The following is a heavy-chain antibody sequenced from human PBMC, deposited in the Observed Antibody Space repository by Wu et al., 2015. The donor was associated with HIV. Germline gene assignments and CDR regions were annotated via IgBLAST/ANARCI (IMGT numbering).Heavy chain of an antibody. D-gene: IGHD1-26*01. Sequence: QVQLVQSGAEVKKPGASVKVSCKTSGYNFIDNYIHWVRQAPGQGLEWMGWINPNSGGSRSPQKFQGRVSMTRDTSVNTVYLELTRPQFDDTAICYCTKDYGIVGSTLPEYFQHWGQGTLVTVSS. CDR1: GYNFIDNY. CDR2: INPNSGGS. V-gene: IGHV1-2*02. J-gene: IGHJ1*01. CDR3: TKDYGIVGSTLPEYFQH.